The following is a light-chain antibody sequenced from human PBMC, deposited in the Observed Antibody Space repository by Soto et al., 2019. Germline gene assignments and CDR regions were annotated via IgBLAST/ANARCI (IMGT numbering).Light chain of an antibody. CDR1: STDVGGNKY. CDR3: SSFSPGSTLVV. Sequence: QSVLAQPASVSGSPGQSITISCTGSSTDVGGNKYVSWYQQHPGKAPKLIIYEVSYRPSGVSNRFSGSKSGNTASLTISGLGAGDEAFYYCSSFSPGSTLVVLGRGTRATVL. V-gene: IGLV2-14*01. J-gene: IGLJ1*01. CDR2: EVS.